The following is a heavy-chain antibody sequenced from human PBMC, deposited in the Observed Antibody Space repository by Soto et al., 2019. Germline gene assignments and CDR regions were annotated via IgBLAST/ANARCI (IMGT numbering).Heavy chain of an antibody. Sequence: EVQLVETGVGLIQPGGSLRLSCAASGLTVSINYMHGGRQAPGQGLEWVSVLYSGGSTLYAGSVKGRFIISRDHSKNTLYLQINRLRVDDMSVYYCAIDRTGDAGDGFDFRGQVTIVTVSS. CDR1: GLTVSINY. D-gene: IGHD3-10*01. CDR3: AIDRTGDAGDGFDF. V-gene: IGHV3-53*02. CDR2: LYSGGST. J-gene: IGHJ3*01.